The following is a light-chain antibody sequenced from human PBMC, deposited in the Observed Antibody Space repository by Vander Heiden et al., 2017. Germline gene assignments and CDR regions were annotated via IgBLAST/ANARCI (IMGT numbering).Light chain of an antibody. CDR3: GTWDASLTIYI. CDR1: SPNIGNDY. Sequence: QSVLTQPPSVSAAPGQKATISSSGSSPNIGNDYVSWYQQLPGAAPKLLIYDRDRRPSGVPDRFSGSNSGTSATLGITGLQTGDEADYYCGTWDASLTIYIFGGGTKLTVL. V-gene: IGLV1-51*01. CDR2: DRD. J-gene: IGLJ2*01.